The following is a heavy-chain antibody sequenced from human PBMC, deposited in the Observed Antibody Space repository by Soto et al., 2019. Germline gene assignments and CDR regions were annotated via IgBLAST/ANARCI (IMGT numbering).Heavy chain of an antibody. D-gene: IGHD6-13*01. Sequence: QVQLVQSGAEVKKPGSSVKVSCKASGGIFSSYAISWLRQAPGQGLEWMGAVIPILGQAYYAQNFQDRVTITADESTRTAYMDLISLRSDDTAIYYCARTPTYSRLGDSWGQGTLVTVAS. J-gene: IGHJ4*02. CDR2: VIPILGQA. CDR3: ARTPTYSRLGDS. CDR1: GGIFSSYA. V-gene: IGHV1-69*01.